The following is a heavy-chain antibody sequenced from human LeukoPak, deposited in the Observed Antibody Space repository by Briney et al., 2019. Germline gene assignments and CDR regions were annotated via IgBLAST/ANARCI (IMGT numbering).Heavy chain of an antibody. D-gene: IGHD2/OR15-2a*01. V-gene: IGHV3-74*01. CDR3: VSFYEAY. CDR1: GNYW. CDR2: INSDGSWT. J-gene: IGHJ4*02. Sequence: GSLRLSCAASGNYWMHWVRQAPGKGLVWVSHINSDGSWTSYADSVKGRFTISKDNAKNTVYLQMNNLRAEDTAVYYCVSFYEAYWGRGTLVTVSS.